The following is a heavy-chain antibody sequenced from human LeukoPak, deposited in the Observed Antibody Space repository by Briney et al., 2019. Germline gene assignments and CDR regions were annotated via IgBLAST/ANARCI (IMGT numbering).Heavy chain of an antibody. CDR3: ARRPTTMNAFDI. J-gene: IGHJ3*02. V-gene: IGHV4-39*01. Sequence: SETLSLTCTVSGDSISSSSYYWGWVRQPPGKGLEWIGSIRYTHTGSTYYNPSLKSRVTMSGDTSKNQFSLKVTSVTAADTAVYYCARRPTTMNAFDIWGQGTMVTVSS. D-gene: IGHD4-17*01. CDR2: IRYTHTGST. CDR1: GDSISSSSYY.